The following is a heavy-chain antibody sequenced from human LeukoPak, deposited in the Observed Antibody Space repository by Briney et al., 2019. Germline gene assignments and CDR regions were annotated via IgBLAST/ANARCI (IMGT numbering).Heavy chain of an antibody. J-gene: IGHJ4*02. CDR2: IASDGSST. V-gene: IGHV3-74*01. D-gene: IGHD2-21*01. CDR1: GFTFSSYW. Sequence: SGGSLRLSCAASGFTFSSYWMNWVRQAPGKGLVWVSRIASDGSSTTYADSVKGRFSISRDNAKNTLYLQMNSLRVEDTAVYYCARGAYSFLQYWGQGTLVTVSS. CDR3: ARGAYSFLQY.